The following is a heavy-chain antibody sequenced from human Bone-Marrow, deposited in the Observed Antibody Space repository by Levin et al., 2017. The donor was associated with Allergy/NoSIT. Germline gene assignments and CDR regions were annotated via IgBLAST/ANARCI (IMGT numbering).Heavy chain of an antibody. Sequence: VASVKVSCKASGYTFTGYYVHWVRQAPGQGLEWMGRIITDSGDTKSAQNFQGRLTMTRATSIGTAYMELSSLRSDDTAVYYCATGLSASGPQSDYWGQGTLVTVSS. V-gene: IGHV1-2*06. J-gene: IGHJ4*02. D-gene: IGHD6-13*01. CDR3: ATGLSASGPQSDY. CDR2: IITDSGDT. CDR1: GYTFTGYY.